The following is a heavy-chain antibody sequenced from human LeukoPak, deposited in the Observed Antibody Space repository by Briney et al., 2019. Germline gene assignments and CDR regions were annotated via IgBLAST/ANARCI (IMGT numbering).Heavy chain of an antibody. V-gene: IGHV1-3*01. CDR1: GYTFASYA. D-gene: IGHD3-10*01. CDR2: INAGNGNT. CDR3: ARDQALLWFGELPFDY. Sequence: ASVKVSCKASGYTFASYAMHWVRQAPGQRLEWMGWINAGNGNTKYSQKFQGRVTITRDTSASTAYMELSSLRSEDTAVYYCARDQALLWFGELPFDYWGQGTLVTVSS. J-gene: IGHJ4*02.